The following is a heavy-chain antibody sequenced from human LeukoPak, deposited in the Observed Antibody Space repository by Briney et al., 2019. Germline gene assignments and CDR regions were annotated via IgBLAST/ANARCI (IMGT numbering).Heavy chain of an antibody. CDR2: ISYDGSTK. V-gene: IGHV3-30*04. J-gene: IGHJ4*02. Sequence: PGGSLRLSCAASGFTFSSYALHWVRQAPGKGLEGVAVISYDGSTKYYADSVKGRFTISRDNSKNTLYLQMNSLRAEDTAVYYCARSRPKVDYCSGGSCYSSFDYWGQGTLVTVSS. CDR3: ARSRPKVDYCSGGSCYSSFDY. D-gene: IGHD2-15*01. CDR1: GFTFSSYA.